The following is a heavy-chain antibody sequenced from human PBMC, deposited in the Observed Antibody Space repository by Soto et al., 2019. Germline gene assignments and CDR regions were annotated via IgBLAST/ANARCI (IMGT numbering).Heavy chain of an antibody. J-gene: IGHJ3*01. CDR1: GFMFSSEA. CDR3: AKTGVRSGLWEALDV. D-gene: IGHD3-16*01. V-gene: IGHV3-23*01. CDR2: VSGGGGET. Sequence: EVKLLESGGGLVQPGGSLRLSCAASGFMFSSEAMTWVRQVPGKGLQWVALVSGGGGETHYRDSVKGRFIISRDNSKNTVYLQMNSLRAEETAVYHCAKTGVRSGLWEALDVWGQGAMVIVSS.